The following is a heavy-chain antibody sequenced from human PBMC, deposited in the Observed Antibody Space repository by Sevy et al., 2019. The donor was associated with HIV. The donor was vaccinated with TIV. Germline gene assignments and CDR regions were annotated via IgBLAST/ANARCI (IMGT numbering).Heavy chain of an antibody. CDR2: INHSGST. CDR3: GRVWPLGNEMGDILTGYYSRTGGYYYGMDV. CDR1: GGSFSGYY. D-gene: IGHD3-9*01. J-gene: IGHJ6*02. V-gene: IGHV4-34*01. Sequence: SETLSLTCAVYGGSFSGYYWSWIRQPPGKGLEWIGEINHSGSTNYNPSLKSRVTISVDTSKNQFSLKLSSVTAADTAVYYWGRVWPLGNEMGDILTGYYSRTGGYYYGMDVWGQGTTVTVSS.